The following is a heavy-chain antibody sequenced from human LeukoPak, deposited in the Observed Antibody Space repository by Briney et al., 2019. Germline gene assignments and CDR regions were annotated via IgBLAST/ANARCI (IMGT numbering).Heavy chain of an antibody. V-gene: IGHV1-2*02. D-gene: IGHD2-2*01. CDR1: GYTFTDYY. CDR2: INPNDGDT. J-gene: IGHJ4*02. CDR3: ARANFLYCSSTTCLFDY. Sequence: ASVKVSCKASGYTFTDYYMHWVRQAPGQGFEWMGWINPNDGDTNYAQKSQGRVTMTRDTSISTAHMEVSRLRSDDTAVYYCARANFLYCSSTTCLFDYWGQGTLVTVSS.